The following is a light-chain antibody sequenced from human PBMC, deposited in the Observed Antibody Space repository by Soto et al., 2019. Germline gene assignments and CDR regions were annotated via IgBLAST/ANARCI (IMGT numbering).Light chain of an antibody. J-gene: IGKJ2*01. CDR1: QSVSSSY. Sequence: EIVLTQSPGTLSLSPGERATLSCRASQSVSSSYLAWYQQKPGQAPRLLIYDASSRATGILDRFSGSGSGTDFTLTISRLEPEDFAVYYCQQYGSSPKYTFGQGTKLEIK. V-gene: IGKV3-20*01. CDR2: DAS. CDR3: QQYGSSPKYT.